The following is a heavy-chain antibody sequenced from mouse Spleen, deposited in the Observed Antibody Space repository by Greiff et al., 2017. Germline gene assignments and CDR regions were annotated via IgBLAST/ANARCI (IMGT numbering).Heavy chain of an antibody. CDR1: GYTFTSYW. J-gene: IGHJ1*01. CDR3: ARSDGSSPYWYFDV. Sequence: VQLQQPGAELVKPGASVKLSCKASGYTFTSYWMHWVKQRPGRGLEWIGRIDPNSGGTKYNEKFKSKATLTVDKPSSTAYMQLSSLTSEDSAVYYCARSDGSSPYWYFDVWGAGTTVTVSS. V-gene: IGHV1-72*01. D-gene: IGHD1-1*01. CDR2: IDPNSGGT.